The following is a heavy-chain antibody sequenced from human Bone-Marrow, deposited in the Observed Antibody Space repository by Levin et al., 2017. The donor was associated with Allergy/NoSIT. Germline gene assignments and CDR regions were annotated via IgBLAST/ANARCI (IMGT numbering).Heavy chain of an antibody. CDR3: ATSPIFGVVDY. D-gene: IGHD3-3*01. Sequence: SETLSLTCTVSGGSISSSYWSWIRQPPGKGLEWIGYIYYSGDTDYNPSLKSRVTISVDRSKNQFSLKLSSVTAADTAMYYCATSPIFGVVDYWGQGILVTVSS. V-gene: IGHV4-59*01. CDR1: GGSISSSY. CDR2: IYYSGDT. J-gene: IGHJ4*02.